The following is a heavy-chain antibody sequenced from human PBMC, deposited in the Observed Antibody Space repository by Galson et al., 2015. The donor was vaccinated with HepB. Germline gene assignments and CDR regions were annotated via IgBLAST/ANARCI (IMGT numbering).Heavy chain of an antibody. J-gene: IGHJ4*02. V-gene: IGHV4-4*07. CDR1: GDSISSYY. CDR2: IFTDGST. CDR3: ARTSRGPLDY. Sequence: SLTCTVSGDSISSYYWSWIRQPAGQGLEWIGRIFTDGSTNYNPSLKSRVSMSVDKSRNQFSLTLTSVTAADTAVYYCARTSRGPLDYWGQGTLVTVSS.